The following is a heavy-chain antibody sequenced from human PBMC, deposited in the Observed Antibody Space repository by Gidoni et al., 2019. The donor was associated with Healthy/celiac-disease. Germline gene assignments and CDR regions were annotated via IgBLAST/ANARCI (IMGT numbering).Heavy chain of an antibody. J-gene: IGHJ4*02. V-gene: IGHV3-23*01. CDR2: ISGSGGST. CDR3: ATAGCSSTSCLWEGTGDY. Sequence: EVQLLESGGGLVQPGGSLRLSCAASGFTFRSYAMSWVCQAPGKGLEWVSAISGSGGSTYYADSVKGRFTISRDNSKNTLYLQMNSLRAEDTAVYYCATAGCSSTSCLWEGTGDYWGQGTLVTVSS. CDR1: GFTFRSYA. D-gene: IGHD2-2*01.